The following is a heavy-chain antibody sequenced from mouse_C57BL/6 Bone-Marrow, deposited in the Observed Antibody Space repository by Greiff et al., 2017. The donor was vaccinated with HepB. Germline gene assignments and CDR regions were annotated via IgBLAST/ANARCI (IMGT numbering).Heavy chain of an antibody. J-gene: IGHJ1*03. CDR3: ARSSTMVTTGYFDV. CDR1: GYTFTSYW. D-gene: IGHD2-2*01. V-gene: IGHV1-52*01. Sequence: QVHVKQSGAELVRPGSSVKLSCKASGYTFTSYWMHWVKQRPIQGLEWIGNIDPSDSETHYNQKFKDKATLTVDKSSSTAYMQLSSLTSEDSAVYYCARSSTMVTTGYFDVWGTGTTVTVSS. CDR2: IDPSDSET.